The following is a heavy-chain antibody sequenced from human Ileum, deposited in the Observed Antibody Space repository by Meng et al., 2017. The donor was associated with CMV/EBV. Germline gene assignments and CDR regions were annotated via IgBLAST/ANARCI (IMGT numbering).Heavy chain of an antibody. CDR3: ARDRFPYYYDSSGYYLPGY. D-gene: IGHD3-22*01. CDR2: IGRSPTTI. CDR1: GFTFSSYE. V-gene: IGHV3-48*03. Sequence: GGSLRLSCTASGFTFSSYEMNWVRQAPGKGLEWVAYIGRSPTTIYYADSVRGRFTISRDNAKNSLYLQMNSLRAEDTAVYYCARDRFPYYYDSSGYYLPGYWGQGTLVTVSS. J-gene: IGHJ4*02.